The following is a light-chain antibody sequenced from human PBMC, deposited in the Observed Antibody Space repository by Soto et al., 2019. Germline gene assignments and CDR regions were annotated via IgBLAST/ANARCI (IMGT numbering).Light chain of an antibody. J-gene: IGLJ1*01. V-gene: IGLV2-14*03. CDR3: CSYVSSKTYL. CDR2: EVT. CDR1: RLDVGGYNY. Sequence: QSALTQPASVSGSPGQSITISCTGTRLDVGGYNYVSWYQQQPGKAPKLIIYEVTNRPSGVPDRFSGSKSDNTASLTISGLQTEDKADYYCCSYVSSKTYLFGTGTKVTVL.